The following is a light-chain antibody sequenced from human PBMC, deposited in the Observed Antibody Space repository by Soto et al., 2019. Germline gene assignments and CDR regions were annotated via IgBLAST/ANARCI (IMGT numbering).Light chain of an antibody. V-gene: IGKV1-5*03. Sequence: DIHMTQSPSTLSASVGDRVTITCRASQSISIWLAWYQQKPGRAPNLLIYGTSSLESGVPSRFSGSGSGKEFNLTISSLQPDDFATYSCQHYNDYSWTFGQGTKVEIK. J-gene: IGKJ1*01. CDR1: QSISIW. CDR2: GTS. CDR3: QHYNDYSWT.